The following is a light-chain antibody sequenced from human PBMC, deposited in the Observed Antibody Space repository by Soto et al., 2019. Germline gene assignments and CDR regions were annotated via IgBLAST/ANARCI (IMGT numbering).Light chain of an antibody. J-gene: IGLJ1*01. V-gene: IGLV2-8*01. Sequence: QSVLTQPPSASGSPGQSVTMSCTGTSSDVGGYNYVSWYQQHPGKAPKLIIYEVSQRPSGVPDRFSGSKSGNTASLTVSGLQAEDEADYYCSSYAGSNYVFGTGTKVTVL. CDR1: SSDVGGYNY. CDR2: EVS. CDR3: SSYAGSNYV.